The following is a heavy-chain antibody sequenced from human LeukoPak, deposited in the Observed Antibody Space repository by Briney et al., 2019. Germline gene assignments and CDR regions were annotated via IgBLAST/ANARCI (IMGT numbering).Heavy chain of an antibody. CDR2: INSDGSST. CDR3: ARDRLAVAGYYFDY. J-gene: IGHJ4*02. D-gene: IGHD6-19*01. V-gene: IGHV3-74*01. CDR1: GFTFSSYW. Sequence: GGSLRLSCAASGFTFSSYWMPWVRQAPGKGLVWVSRINSDGSSTSYADSVKGRFTISRDNAKNTLYLQMNSLRAEDTAVYYCARDRLAVAGYYFDYWGQGTMVTVSS.